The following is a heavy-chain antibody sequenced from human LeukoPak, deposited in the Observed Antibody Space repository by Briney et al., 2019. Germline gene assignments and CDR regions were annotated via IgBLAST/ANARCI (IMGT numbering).Heavy chain of an antibody. Sequence: PSETLSLTCTVSGGSISSYYWSWIRQPAGKGLEWIGRIYSSGRTSYNSSLESRVTISVDKSKNQLSLKLSSVTAADTAVYYCARDGWTRSGYYYYYMDVWGKGTTVTVS. CDR2: IYSSGRT. CDR1: GGSISSYY. V-gene: IGHV4-4*07. D-gene: IGHD3/OR15-3a*01. CDR3: ARDGWTRSGYYYYYMDV. J-gene: IGHJ6*03.